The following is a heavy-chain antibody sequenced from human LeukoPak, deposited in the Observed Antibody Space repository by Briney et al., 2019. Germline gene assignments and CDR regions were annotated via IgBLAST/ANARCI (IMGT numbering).Heavy chain of an antibody. V-gene: IGHV4-4*09. J-gene: IGHJ5*02. CDR2: IYTNGNT. Sequence: SETLSLTCTVSGGSISSYYWSWIRQPPGKGLEWIGYIYTNGNTNYNPSLKSRVTISVDTSKKQFSLKLTSVTAADTAVYYCARSRTYYYDSSGFHLFDPWGQGSLVTVSS. CDR3: ARSRTYYYDSSGFHLFDP. CDR1: GGSISSYY. D-gene: IGHD3-22*01.